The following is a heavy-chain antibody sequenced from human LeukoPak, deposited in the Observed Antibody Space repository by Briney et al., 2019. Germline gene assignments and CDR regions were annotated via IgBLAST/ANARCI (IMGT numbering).Heavy chain of an antibody. Sequence: ASVKVSCKASGYTFTSYYMHWVRQAPGQGLEWMGIINPSGGSTSYAQKFQGRVTMTRDTSTSTVYMELSSLRSEDTAVYYCARAVTMVRGRDYYYYMDVWGEGTTVTVSS. CDR2: INPSGGST. J-gene: IGHJ6*03. V-gene: IGHV1-46*01. D-gene: IGHD3-10*01. CDR1: GYTFTSYY. CDR3: ARAVTMVRGRDYYYYMDV.